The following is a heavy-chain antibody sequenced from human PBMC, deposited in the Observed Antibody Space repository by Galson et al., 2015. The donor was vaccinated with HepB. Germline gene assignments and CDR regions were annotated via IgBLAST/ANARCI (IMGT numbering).Heavy chain of an antibody. CDR1: GDSVSSNSAA. J-gene: IGHJ4*02. CDR3: ARNLKEAAAFDF. CDR2: IYYRSKWYN. D-gene: IGHD2-2*01. Sequence: CAISGDSVSSNSAAWNWIRQSPSRGLEWLGRIYYRSKWYNDYAVSVESRMTIRPDTSRNQLSLQLNSVTPEDTAIYYCARNLKEAAAFDFWGQGTLVTVSS. V-gene: IGHV6-1*01.